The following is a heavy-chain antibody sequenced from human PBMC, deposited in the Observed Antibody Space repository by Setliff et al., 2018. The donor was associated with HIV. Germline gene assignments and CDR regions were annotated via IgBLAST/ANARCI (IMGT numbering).Heavy chain of an antibody. Sequence: TSETLSLTCAVSGASVRSPTWWSWVRQAPGKGLEWVGEVFHSGSTNYNPSLKSRLTISVDKSKDQLSLKLTSVTAADTALYYCARGGGYYKLDYWGRGTLVTVSS. D-gene: IGHD3-10*01. CDR3: ARGGGYYKLDY. CDR2: VFHSGST. V-gene: IGHV4-4*02. CDR1: GASVRSPTW. J-gene: IGHJ4*02.